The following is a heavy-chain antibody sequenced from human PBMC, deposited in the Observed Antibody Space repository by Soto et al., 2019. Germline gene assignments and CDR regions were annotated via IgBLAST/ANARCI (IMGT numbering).Heavy chain of an antibody. Sequence: SVKVSCKASGGTFSSYAISWVRQAPGQGLEWMGGIIPIFGTANYAQKFQGRVTITADESTSTAHMELSSLRSEDTAVYYCARPSNWGSSIYYYYGMDVWGQGTTVTVSS. CDR3: ARPSNWGSSIYYYYGMDV. V-gene: IGHV1-69*13. D-gene: IGHD7-27*01. CDR2: IIPIFGTA. CDR1: GGTFSSYA. J-gene: IGHJ6*02.